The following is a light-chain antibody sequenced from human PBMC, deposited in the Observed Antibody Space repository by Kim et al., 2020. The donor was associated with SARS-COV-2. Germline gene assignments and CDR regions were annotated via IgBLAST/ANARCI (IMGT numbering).Light chain of an antibody. J-gene: IGKJ1*01. CDR1: QSVSSSY. Sequence: SPGERAPLSFRASQSVSSSYLAWYQQKPGQAPRLLIHGASSRATGIPDRFSGSGSGTDFTLTISRLEPEDFAAYYCQQYGSSSWTFGQGTKVDIK. CDR3: QQYGSSSWT. V-gene: IGKV3-20*01. CDR2: GAS.